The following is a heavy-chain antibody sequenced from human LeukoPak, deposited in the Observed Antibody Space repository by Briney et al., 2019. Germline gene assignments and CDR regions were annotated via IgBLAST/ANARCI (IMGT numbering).Heavy chain of an antibody. J-gene: IGHJ4*02. CDR3: AKRGQLVGGYFHY. CDR1: GFTFSSYA. Sequence: GGSLRLSCAASGFTFSSYAMSWVRQAPGEGLEWVSAISGSGGSTYYADSVKGRFTISRDNSKNTLYLQMNSLRAEDTAVYYCAKRGQLVGGYFHYWGQGTLVSVSS. D-gene: IGHD6-6*01. V-gene: IGHV3-23*01. CDR2: ISGSGGST.